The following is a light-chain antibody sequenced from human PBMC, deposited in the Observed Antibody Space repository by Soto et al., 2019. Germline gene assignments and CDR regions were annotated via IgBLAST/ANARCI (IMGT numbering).Light chain of an antibody. CDR2: EVS. Sequence: QSALTQPPSASGSPGQSVTISCTGTSSDVGGYNYVSWYQQHPGKAPKLMIYEVSKRPSGVPDRFSGSKSGNTASLTVSGPQAEDEADYYCSSYAGSILVFGGGTKVTVL. J-gene: IGLJ2*01. V-gene: IGLV2-8*01. CDR3: SSYAGSILV. CDR1: SSDVGGYNY.